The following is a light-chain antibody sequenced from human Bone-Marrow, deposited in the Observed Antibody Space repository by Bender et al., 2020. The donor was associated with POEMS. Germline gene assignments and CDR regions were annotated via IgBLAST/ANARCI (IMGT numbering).Light chain of an antibody. V-gene: IGLV2-23*02. CDR3: CSDAGTINYV. Sequence: QSALTQPASVSGSPGQSITISCTGTSSDVGGYNLVSWYQQHPGKAPKLLIYDVSKRPSGVPDRFSGSKAGNTASLTISGLQAEEEADYYCCSDAGTINYVLGAGTKVTVL. CDR2: DVS. CDR1: SSDVGGYNL. J-gene: IGLJ1*01.